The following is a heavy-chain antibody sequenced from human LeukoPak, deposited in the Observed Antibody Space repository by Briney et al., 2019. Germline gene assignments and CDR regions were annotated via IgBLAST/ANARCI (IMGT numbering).Heavy chain of an antibody. Sequence: GESLKISCKGSGYGFTSYWIGWVRQMPGKGLEWMGIIYPGDSDTRYSPSFQGQVTISADKSISTAYLQWSSLKASDTAMYYCARHAQGGCSGGSCYSAPPDYFDYWGQGTLVTVPS. V-gene: IGHV5-51*01. J-gene: IGHJ4*02. CDR2: IYPGDSDT. CDR1: GYGFTSYW. D-gene: IGHD2-15*01. CDR3: ARHAQGGCSGGSCYSAPPDYFDY.